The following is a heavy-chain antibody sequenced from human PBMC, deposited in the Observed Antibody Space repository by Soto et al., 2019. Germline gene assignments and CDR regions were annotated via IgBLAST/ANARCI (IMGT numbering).Heavy chain of an antibody. CDR3: ARMGYGDDGAFDI. CDR1: GFTFSDYY. CDR2: ISSSSSYT. J-gene: IGHJ3*02. V-gene: IGHV3-11*03. Sequence: GGSLRLSCAASGFTFSDYYMSWIRQAPGKGLEWVSYISSSSSYTNYADSVKGRFTISRDNAKNSLYLQMNSLRAEDTAVYYCARMGYGDDGAFDIWGQGTMVTVSS. D-gene: IGHD4-17*01.